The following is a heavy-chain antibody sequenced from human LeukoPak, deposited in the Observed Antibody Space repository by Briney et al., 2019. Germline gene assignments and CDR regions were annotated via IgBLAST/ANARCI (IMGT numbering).Heavy chain of an antibody. CDR3: VRDDDSYMDV. Sequence: GGSLRLSCAASGFTVSSNYMSWVRQAPGKGLEWVSIIYSGGSTFYADSVKGRFTISRDNAKNSLYLQMNSLRAEDTAVYYCVRDDDSYMDVWGKGTTVTISS. D-gene: IGHD3-9*01. J-gene: IGHJ6*03. V-gene: IGHV3-53*01. CDR1: GFTVSSNY. CDR2: IYSGGST.